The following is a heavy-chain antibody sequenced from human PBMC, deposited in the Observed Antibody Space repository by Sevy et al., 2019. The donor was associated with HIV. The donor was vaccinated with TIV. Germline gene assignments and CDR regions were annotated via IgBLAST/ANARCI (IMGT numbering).Heavy chain of an antibody. CDR3: ARGSSKDSYGDPPYYFDY. CDR2: IYYSGST. CDR1: GGSISSGGYY. V-gene: IGHV4-31*03. Sequence: SETLSLTCTVSGGSISSGGYYWSWIRQHPGKGLEWIGYIYYSGSTYYNPSLKSRVTISVDTSKNQFSPKLSSVTAADTAVYYCARGSSKDSYGDPPYYFDYWGQGTLVTVSS. J-gene: IGHJ4*02. D-gene: IGHD5-18*01.